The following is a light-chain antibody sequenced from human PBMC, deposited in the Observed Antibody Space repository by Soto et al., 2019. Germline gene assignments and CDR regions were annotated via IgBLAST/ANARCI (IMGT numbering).Light chain of an antibody. CDR1: QSINNW. CDR3: QQYNSYSPWT. Sequence: DIQMTQAPSTLSASVGDRVTITCRASQSINNWLAWYQQKPGKAPNLLIYKASSLESGVPSRFSGSGSGTEFALTISSLQPDDFATYYCQQYNSYSPWTFGQGTKVEIK. V-gene: IGKV1-5*03. CDR2: KAS. J-gene: IGKJ1*01.